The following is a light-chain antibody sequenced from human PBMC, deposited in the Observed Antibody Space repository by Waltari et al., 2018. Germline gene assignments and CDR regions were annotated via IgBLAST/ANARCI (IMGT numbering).Light chain of an antibody. Sequence: DIQMTQSPSPLSASLGDRVTLSCRASQRLSTYLDWYQQKPGKAPKLLIYKTSSLETGVPSSFSGTGSGTEFTLTISSLQPDDIATYYCQQYNSYPFTFGPGTKVDIK. J-gene: IGKJ3*01. CDR1: QRLSTY. CDR3: QQYNSYPFT. CDR2: KTS. V-gene: IGKV1-5*03.